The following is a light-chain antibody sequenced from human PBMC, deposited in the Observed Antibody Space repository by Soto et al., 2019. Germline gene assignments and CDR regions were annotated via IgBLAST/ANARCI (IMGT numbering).Light chain of an antibody. CDR2: GAS. CDR1: QSISSSF. Sequence: EILLTQSPGILSLSPGERASLSCGASQSISSSFLAWYQQKPGQAPRLLIYGASSRDTGIPDRFSGTGSETDFTLTISRLEPEDFEVYYCQQFSSYPLTFGGGTKVDIK. V-gene: IGKV3-20*01. J-gene: IGKJ4*01. CDR3: QQFSSYPLT.